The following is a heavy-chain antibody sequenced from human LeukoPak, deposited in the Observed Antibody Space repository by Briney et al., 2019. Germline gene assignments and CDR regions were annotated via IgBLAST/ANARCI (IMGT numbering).Heavy chain of an antibody. CDR1: GYTFTGYY. D-gene: IGHD5-18*01. V-gene: IGHV1-2*02. CDR2: VNPNSGGT. Sequence: ASVKVSCKASGYTFTGYYMHWVRQVPGQGLEWMGWVNPNSGGTNYAQKFQGRVTMTRDTSISTAYMELSRLRSDDTAVYYCARPYSYGYNWFDPWGQGTLVTVSS. CDR3: ARPYSYGYNWFDP. J-gene: IGHJ5*02.